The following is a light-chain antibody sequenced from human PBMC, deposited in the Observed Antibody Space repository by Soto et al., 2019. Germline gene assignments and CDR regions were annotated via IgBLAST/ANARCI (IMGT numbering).Light chain of an antibody. Sequence: EIVMTQSPSALSVAPGERSTLSFSASQIVSINLAWYQQKPGQAPRLLIYGASTRATGIPARFSASGSGTEFTLTISSLQPEDFAVYYCQQDYNLPIFGQGTRLEN. CDR3: QQDYNLPI. CDR1: QIVSIN. J-gene: IGKJ5*01. CDR2: GAS. V-gene: IGKV3-15*01.